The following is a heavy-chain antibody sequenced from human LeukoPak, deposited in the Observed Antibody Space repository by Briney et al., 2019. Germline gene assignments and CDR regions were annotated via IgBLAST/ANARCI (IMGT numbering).Heavy chain of an antibody. CDR3: ARDLGKGRYFDY. V-gene: IGHV3-33*01. D-gene: IGHD4-23*01. Sequence: GGSLRLSRAASGLSFSNYGMHWVRLAPGKGLEGVATICYDGSKKYYPDSVKGRFTISRHNSKNTLYLQMHSLRAEDTAVYYCARDLGKGRYFDYWGQGTLVTVSS. CDR1: GLSFSNYG. CDR2: ICYDGSKK. J-gene: IGHJ4*02.